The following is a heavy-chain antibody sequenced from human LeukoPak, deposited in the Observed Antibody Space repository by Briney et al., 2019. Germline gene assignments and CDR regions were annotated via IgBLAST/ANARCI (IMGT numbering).Heavy chain of an antibody. CDR1: GYTFTSYY. V-gene: IGHV1-46*01. J-gene: IGHJ6*02. CDR2: INPSGGST. Sequence: ASVKVSCKASGYTFTSYYMHWVRQAPGQGLEWMGIINPSGGSTSYAQKFQGRVTMTRDTSTSTVYMELSSLRSEDTAVYYCAREYCTNGVCYNYYYYGMDVWGQGTTATVSS. D-gene: IGHD2-8*01. CDR3: AREYCTNGVCYNYYYYGMDV.